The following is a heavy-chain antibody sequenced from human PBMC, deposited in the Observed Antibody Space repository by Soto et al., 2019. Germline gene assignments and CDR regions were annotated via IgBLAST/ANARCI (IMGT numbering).Heavy chain of an antibody. Sequence: SETLSLTCNVSGSPISSYYWSWFRQPPGQGLEWVGYIYYTGTTTYNPSLRSRVAISVDASKSQFSLDLRSVTAADTAVYSCARLGDYSQAFDYWGHGALVTVS. V-gene: IGHV4-59*08. D-gene: IGHD2-21*01. J-gene: IGHJ4*01. CDR1: GSPISSYY. CDR3: ARLGDYSQAFDY. CDR2: IYYTGTT.